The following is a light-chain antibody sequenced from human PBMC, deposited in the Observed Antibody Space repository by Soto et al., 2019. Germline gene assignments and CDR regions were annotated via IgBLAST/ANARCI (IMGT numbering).Light chain of an antibody. CDR3: SSYPSSSLV. V-gene: IGLV2-14*01. J-gene: IGLJ2*01. CDR1: SSDVGGYNY. Sequence: QSVLTQPASVSGSPGQSITISCTGTSSDVGGYNYVSWYQQHPGKAPKLMIYDVSNRPSGVSNRFSGSKSGNTASLTISGLQAEDEADYYCSSYPSSSLVFGGGTKLTVL. CDR2: DVS.